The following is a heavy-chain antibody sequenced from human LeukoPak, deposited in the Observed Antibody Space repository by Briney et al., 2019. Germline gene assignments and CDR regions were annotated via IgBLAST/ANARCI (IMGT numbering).Heavy chain of an antibody. V-gene: IGHV1-3*01. J-gene: IGHJ4*02. CDR1: GYTFFSFG. D-gene: IGHD5-24*01. CDR2: VSAANNP. Sequence: ASVKVSCKPSGYTFFSFGVSWVRQAPGQGLELLGWVSAANNPEYSQKFQGRVVITRDASATTSYLELNSLRSEDTAVYYCAMSVEMPPIPSFDYWGQGTLVTVSS. CDR3: AMSVEMPPIPSFDY.